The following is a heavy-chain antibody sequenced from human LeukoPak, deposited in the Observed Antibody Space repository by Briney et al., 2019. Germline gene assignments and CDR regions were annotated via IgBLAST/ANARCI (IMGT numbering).Heavy chain of an antibody. CDR1: GYTLTELS. CDR2: FDPEDGET. CDR3: ARVGGGYCTNCYDDDY. D-gene: IGHD2-2*01. J-gene: IGHJ4*02. Sequence: ASVKVSCKVSGYTLTELSMHWVRQAPGKGLEWMGGFDPEDGETIYAQKFQGRVTMTEDTSTDTAYMELSSLRSDDTAVYYCARVGGGYCTNCYDDDYWGQGTLVTVSS. V-gene: IGHV1-24*01.